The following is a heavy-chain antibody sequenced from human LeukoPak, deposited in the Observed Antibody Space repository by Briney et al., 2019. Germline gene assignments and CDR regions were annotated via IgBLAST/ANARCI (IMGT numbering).Heavy chain of an antibody. V-gene: IGHV3-23*01. J-gene: IGHJ4*02. CDR1: GFTFSSRG. CDR2: ITPSGDGT. D-gene: IGHD2-2*01. Sequence: GGSLRLSCAASGFTFSSRGMSWVRQAPGKGLEWASSITPSGDGTYYAASVKGRFTISRDNSKNTLYLQMNSLRAEDTAVYYCAKDRRYCSSTSCLTGIDYWGQGTLVTVSS. CDR3: AKDRRYCSSTSCLTGIDY.